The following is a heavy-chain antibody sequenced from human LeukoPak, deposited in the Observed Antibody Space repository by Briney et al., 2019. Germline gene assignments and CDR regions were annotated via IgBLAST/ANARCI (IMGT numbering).Heavy chain of an antibody. V-gene: IGHV3-23*01. Sequence: LSGGSLRLSCAASGFTFSSYAMSWVRQAPGKGLEWVSAISGGGGNTYYADSMKGRFTISRDNSRNTLFLLMNSLRAEDTAIYYCAKDLPIARYCSGGSCNHFNSWGQGTLVTVSS. CDR1: GFTFSSYA. CDR2: ISGGGGNT. CDR3: AKDLPIARYCSGGSCNHFNS. D-gene: IGHD2-15*01. J-gene: IGHJ4*02.